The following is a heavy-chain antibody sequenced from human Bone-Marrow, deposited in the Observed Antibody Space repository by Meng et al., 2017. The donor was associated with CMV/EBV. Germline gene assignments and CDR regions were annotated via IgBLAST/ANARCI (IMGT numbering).Heavy chain of an antibody. D-gene: IGHD3-10*01. CDR3: ATGGWDYYGSGSYLSMPYYYYGMDV. V-gene: IGHV3-23*01. Sequence: GGSLRLSCAASGFTFSSYVMSWVRQAPGKGLEWVSAISGSGGSTYYADSVKGRFTISRDNSKNTLYLQMNSLRAEDTAVYYCATGGWDYYGSGSYLSMPYYYYGMDVWGPGTTVTVSS. J-gene: IGHJ6*02. CDR1: GFTFSSYV. CDR2: ISGSGGST.